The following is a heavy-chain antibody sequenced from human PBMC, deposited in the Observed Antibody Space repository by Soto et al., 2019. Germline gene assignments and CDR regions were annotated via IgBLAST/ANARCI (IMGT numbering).Heavy chain of an antibody. CDR3: ARDFDGMDV. CDR1: GFSVSSTY. J-gene: IGHJ6*02. Sequence: EVQLVESGAGFVLPGGSLRLYGAASGFSVSSTYMSWVRQAPGKGLEWVSVIYSGGSTYYAESVQGRFTISRDNSKNTLYLQMNSLRAEDTAVYYCARDFDGMDVWGQGTTVTVSS. CDR2: IYSGGST. V-gene: IGHV3-66*01.